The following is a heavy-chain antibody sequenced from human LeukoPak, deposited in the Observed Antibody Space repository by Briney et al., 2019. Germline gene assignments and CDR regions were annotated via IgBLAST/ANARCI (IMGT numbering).Heavy chain of an antibody. J-gene: IGHJ4*02. D-gene: IGHD3-10*01. CDR3: ARSYGSYYGIIDY. Sequence: DSVKGRFTISRDNAKNSLYLQMNSLRAGDTAVYYCARSYGSYYGIIDYRGQGTLVTVSS. V-gene: IGHV3-48*01.